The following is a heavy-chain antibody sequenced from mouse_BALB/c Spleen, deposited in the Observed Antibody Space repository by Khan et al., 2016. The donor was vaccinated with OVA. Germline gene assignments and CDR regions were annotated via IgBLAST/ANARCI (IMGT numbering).Heavy chain of an antibody. J-gene: IGHJ4*01. V-gene: IGHV9-3-1*01. CDR3: ARPPYFSYAMDN. Sequence: QIQLVQSGPELKKPGETVKISCKASGHTFPNFGMNWVKQAPGKGLKWMGWINTYTGEPTYADDFNGRFAFSLEASASTAYLQINNLTNEDTATYFCARPPYFSYAMDNWGPGTSVTVSS. CDR2: INTYTGEP. CDR1: GHTFPNFG. D-gene: IGHD2-10*01.